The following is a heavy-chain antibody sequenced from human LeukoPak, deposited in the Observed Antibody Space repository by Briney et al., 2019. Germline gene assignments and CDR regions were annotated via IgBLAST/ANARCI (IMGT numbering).Heavy chain of an antibody. J-gene: IGHJ4*02. Sequence: PGGSLRLSCAASGFTFSSCAMSWVRQAPGKGLEWVSAISGSGGSTYYADSVKGRFTISRDNSKNTLYLQMNSLRAEDTAVYYCARGGRDDYVWGSYRHGYFDYWGQGTLVTVSS. CDR2: ISGSGGST. V-gene: IGHV3-23*01. D-gene: IGHD3-16*02. CDR1: GFTFSSCA. CDR3: ARGGRDDYVWGSYRHGYFDY.